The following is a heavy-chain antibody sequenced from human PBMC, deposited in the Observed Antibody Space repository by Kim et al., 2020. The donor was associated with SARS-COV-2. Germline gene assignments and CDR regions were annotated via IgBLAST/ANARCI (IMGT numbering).Heavy chain of an antibody. J-gene: IGHJ4*02. CDR1: DGSISDYS. V-gene: IGHV4-59*01. CDR3: ARVYGSGDNPFDS. Sequence: SETLSLTCTVSDGSISDYSWGWIRQPPGKGLEHIGNIHHSGSTNYNPSLKSRVTLSLDTSKSQFSLRLSSVTAADTAVYFCARVYGSGDNPFDSWGQGTL. D-gene: IGHD3-10*01. CDR2: IHHSGST.